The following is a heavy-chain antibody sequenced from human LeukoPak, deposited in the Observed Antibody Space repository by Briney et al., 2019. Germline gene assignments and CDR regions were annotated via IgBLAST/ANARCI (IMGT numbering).Heavy chain of an antibody. Sequence: PGGSLRLSCAASGFTFSSYGMSWVRQAPGKGLEWVSAISGSGGSTYYADSVKGRFTISRDNSKNTLYLQMSSLRAEDTAVYYCAIDNEGYSYGYRYYYYMDVWGKGTTVTVSS. V-gene: IGHV3-23*01. CDR3: AIDNEGYSYGYRYYYYMDV. CDR1: GFTFSSYG. D-gene: IGHD5-18*01. CDR2: ISGSGGST. J-gene: IGHJ6*03.